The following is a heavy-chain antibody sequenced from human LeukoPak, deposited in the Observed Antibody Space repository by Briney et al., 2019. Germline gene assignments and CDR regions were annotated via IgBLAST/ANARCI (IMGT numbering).Heavy chain of an antibody. CDR2: IRYDGSNK. CDR1: GLTFSSYC. V-gene: IGHV3-30*02. J-gene: IGHJ4*02. CDR3: AKEWQWQLLIVDS. Sequence: HPGGSLRLSCAASGLTFSSYCMHWARHAPGMGLECMAFIRYDGSNKYYAGSVKGRFTIFRDNSKNTLYLQMNSVRADDTAVYYCAKEWQWQLLIVDSWGQGTLVTVSS. D-gene: IGHD1-26*01.